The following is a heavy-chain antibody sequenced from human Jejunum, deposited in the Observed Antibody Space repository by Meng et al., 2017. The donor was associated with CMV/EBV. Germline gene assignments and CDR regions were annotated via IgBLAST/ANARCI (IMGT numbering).Heavy chain of an antibody. CDR1: GFTFSSYA. V-gene: IGHV3-21*01. CDR3: ASGSGYPPGRINY. J-gene: IGHJ4*02. D-gene: IGHD3-22*01. Sequence: EVQLLESGGDLVQPGGSLRLSCVGSGFTFSSYALSWVRQAPGKGLEWVSSISSSGSYKDYADSLKGRFTISRDNTKNSLYLQMDSLRAEDTAVYYCASGSGYPPGRINYWGQGILVTVSS. CDR2: ISSSGSYK.